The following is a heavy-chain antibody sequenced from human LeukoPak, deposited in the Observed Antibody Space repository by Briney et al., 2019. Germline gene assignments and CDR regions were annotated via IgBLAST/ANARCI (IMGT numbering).Heavy chain of an antibody. J-gene: IGHJ3*02. CDR1: GFTFSSYS. CDR3: ARDREEYDAFDI. Sequence: GGSLRLSCAASGFTFSSYSMNWVRQAPGKGLEWVSSISSSSSYIYYADSVKGRFTISRDNAKNSLYLQMNSLRAEDTAVYYCARDREEYDAFDIWGQGTMVTVSS. V-gene: IGHV3-21*01. D-gene: IGHD1-26*01. CDR2: ISSSSSYI.